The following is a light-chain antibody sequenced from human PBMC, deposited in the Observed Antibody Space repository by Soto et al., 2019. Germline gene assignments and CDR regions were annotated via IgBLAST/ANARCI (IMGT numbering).Light chain of an antibody. CDR1: SRDIGGYIY. CDR2: DVS. CDR3: SSYTSSSTVL. Sequence: QSVLTQPASVSGSPGQSITISCTGTSRDIGGYIYVSWYQQHPGKAPKLIIYDVSNRPSGVSNRFSGSKSGNTASLTISGLQAEDEADYYCSSYTSSSTVLFGGGTKVTVL. V-gene: IGLV2-14*01. J-gene: IGLJ2*01.